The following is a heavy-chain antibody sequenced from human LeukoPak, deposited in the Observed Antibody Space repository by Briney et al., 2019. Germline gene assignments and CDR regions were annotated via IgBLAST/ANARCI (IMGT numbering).Heavy chain of an antibody. CDR2: INPNSGGT. V-gene: IGHV1-2*04. Sequence: ASVKVSCKASGYTFTGYYMHWVRQAPGQGLEWMGWINPNSGGTNYAQKFQGWVTMTRDTSISTAYVELSRLRSDDTAVYYCARGRSSGWWINWFDPWGQGTLVTVSS. J-gene: IGHJ5*02. CDR3: ARGRSSGWWINWFDP. CDR1: GYTFTGYY. D-gene: IGHD6-19*01.